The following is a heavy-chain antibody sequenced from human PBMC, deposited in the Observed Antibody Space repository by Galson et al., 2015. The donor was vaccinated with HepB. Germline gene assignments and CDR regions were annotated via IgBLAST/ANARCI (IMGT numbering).Heavy chain of an antibody. Sequence: SLRLSCAASGFTFSSYAMHWVRQAPGKGLEWVAVISYDGSNKYYADSVKGRFTISRDNSKNTLYLQMNSLRAEDTAVYYCARGPVYYDILTGYLGYYGMDVWGQGTTVTVSS. CDR2: ISYDGSNK. CDR1: GFTFSSYA. V-gene: IGHV3-30*04. D-gene: IGHD3-9*01. CDR3: ARGPVYYDILTGYLGYYGMDV. J-gene: IGHJ6*02.